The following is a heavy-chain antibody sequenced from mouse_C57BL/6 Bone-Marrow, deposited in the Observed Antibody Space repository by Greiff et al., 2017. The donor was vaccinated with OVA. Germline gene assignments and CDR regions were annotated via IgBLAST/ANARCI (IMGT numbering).Heavy chain of an antibody. CDR1: GYTFTSYW. CDR3: ARECYGSEIWFAY. D-gene: IGHD1-1*01. V-gene: IGHV1-50*01. J-gene: IGHJ3*01. CDR2: IDPSDSYT. Sequence: QVQLQQPGAELVKPGASVKLSCKASGYTFTSYWMQWVKQRPGQGLEWIGEIDPSDSYTNYNQKFKGKATLTVDTSSSTAYMQLSSLTSEDSAVYYCARECYGSEIWFAYWGQGTLVTVSA.